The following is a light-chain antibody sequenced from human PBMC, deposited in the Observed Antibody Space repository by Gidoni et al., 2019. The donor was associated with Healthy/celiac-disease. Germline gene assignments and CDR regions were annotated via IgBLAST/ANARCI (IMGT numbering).Light chain of an antibody. Sequence: DIQMTQSPSSLSASVGDRVTITCRASQSMSSYLNWYQQKPGKAPKLLIYAASSSQSGVPSRFSGSGSGTDFTLTISSLQPEDFATYYYQRSYSTPQRTFGQGTKVEIK. V-gene: IGKV1-39*01. CDR3: QRSYSTPQRT. CDR2: AAS. CDR1: QSMSSY. J-gene: IGKJ1*01.